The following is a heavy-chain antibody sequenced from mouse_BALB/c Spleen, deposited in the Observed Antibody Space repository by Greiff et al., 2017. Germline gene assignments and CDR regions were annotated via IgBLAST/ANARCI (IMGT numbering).Heavy chain of an antibody. V-gene: IGHV5-4*02. CDR3: ARGALYDYDSYFDY. J-gene: IGHJ2*01. CDR2: ISDGGSYT. Sequence: EVQVVESGGGLVKPGGSLKLSCAASGFTFSDYYMYWVRQTPEKRLEWVATISDGGSYTYYPDSVKGRFTISRDNAKNNLYLQMSSLKSEDTAMYYCARGALYDYDSYFDYWGQGTTLTVSS. CDR1: GFTFSDYY. D-gene: IGHD2-4*01.